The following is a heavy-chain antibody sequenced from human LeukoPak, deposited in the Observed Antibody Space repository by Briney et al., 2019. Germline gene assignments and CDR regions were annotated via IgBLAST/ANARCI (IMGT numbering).Heavy chain of an antibody. CDR3: ARDGGGYSGYDLLNPYYGMDV. CDR2: IIPIFGTA. V-gene: IGHV1-69*06. J-gene: IGHJ6*04. Sequence: ASVKVSCKASAGTYSSYAISWVRQAPGQGLEWMGGIIPIFGTANYAQKFQGRVTITADKSTSTAYMELSSLRSEDTAVYYCARDGGGYSGYDLLNPYYGMDVWGKGTTVTVSS. D-gene: IGHD5-12*01. CDR1: AGTYSSYA.